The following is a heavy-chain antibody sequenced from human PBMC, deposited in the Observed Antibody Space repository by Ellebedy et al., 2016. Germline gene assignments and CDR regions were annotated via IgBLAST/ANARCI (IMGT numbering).Heavy chain of an antibody. J-gene: IGHJ4*02. CDR1: GFTFRNFF. CDR3: RQGHYADY. CDR2: ISADGDNT. V-gene: IGHV3-23*01. Sequence: GESLKISCVASGFTFRNFFMSWVRQAPGGGLEWISTISADGDNTRFADSVKGRFTVSRGNSRNTVYLRMNNLRVEDTARYYCRQGHYADYWGQGTLVTVSS.